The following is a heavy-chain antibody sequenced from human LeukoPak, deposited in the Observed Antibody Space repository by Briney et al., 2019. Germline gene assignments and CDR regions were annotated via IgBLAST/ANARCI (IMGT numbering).Heavy chain of an antibody. V-gene: IGHV4-39*07. CDR3: ARGGRVEEGRYFDWSYTQGWFDP. J-gene: IGHJ5*02. D-gene: IGHD3-9*01. Sequence: SETLSLTCTVSGGSISSSNFYWGWIRQPPGKGLEWIGSIYYSGSTYYNPSLKSRVTISVDTSKNQFSLKLSSVTAADTAVYYCARGGRVEEGRYFDWSYTQGWFDPWGQGTLVTVSS. CDR2: IYYSGST. CDR1: GGSISSSNFY.